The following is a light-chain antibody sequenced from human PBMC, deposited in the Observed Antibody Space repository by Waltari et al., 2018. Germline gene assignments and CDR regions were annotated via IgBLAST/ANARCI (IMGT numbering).Light chain of an antibody. Sequence: QSALTQPASVSGSPGQSITIPCSGTSSDVGCYNLVSWYQQHPGKAPKLMIYEVSKRPSGVSNRFSGFKSGNTASLTISGLQAEDEADYYCCSYAGSVVFGGGTKLTVL. J-gene: IGLJ2*01. V-gene: IGLV2-23*02. CDR2: EVS. CDR3: CSYAGSVV. CDR1: SSDVGCYNL.